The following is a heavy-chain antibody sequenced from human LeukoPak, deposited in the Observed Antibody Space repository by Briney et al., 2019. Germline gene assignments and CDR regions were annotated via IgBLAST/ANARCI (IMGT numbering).Heavy chain of an antibody. J-gene: IGHJ4*02. V-gene: IGHV3-66*01. CDR3: ARLGGDIVVVPAASRGY. D-gene: IGHD2-2*01. CDR2: IYSGGST. Sequence: PGGSLRLSCAASGFTVSSNYMSWVRQAPGKGLEWVSVIYSGGSTYYADSVKGRFTISRDNAKNSLYLQMNSLRAEDTAVYYCARLGGDIVVVPAASRGYWGQGTLVTVSS. CDR1: GFTVSSNY.